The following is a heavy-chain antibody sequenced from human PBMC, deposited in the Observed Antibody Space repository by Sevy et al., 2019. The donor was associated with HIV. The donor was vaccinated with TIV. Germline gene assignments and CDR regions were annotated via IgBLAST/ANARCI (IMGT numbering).Heavy chain of an antibody. CDR3: ARDLPHLLPWELSRGSDY. CDR1: GFTFSSYA. J-gene: IGHJ4*02. D-gene: IGHD1-26*01. V-gene: IGHV3-30*04. Sequence: GGSLRLSCEASGFTFSSYAMHWVSQAPGKGLEWVAVISYDEIHKDYADSVKGRFTISRDISKNTLYLQMNSLRAEDTAVYYCARDLPHLLPWELSRGSDYWGQGTLVTVSS. CDR2: ISYDEIHK.